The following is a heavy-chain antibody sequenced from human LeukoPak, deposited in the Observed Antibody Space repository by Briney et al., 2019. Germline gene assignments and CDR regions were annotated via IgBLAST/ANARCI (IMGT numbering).Heavy chain of an antibody. J-gene: IGHJ4*02. CDR1: GGSISSYY. V-gene: IGHV4-59*01. D-gene: IGHD5-18*01. CDR3: ARGAAGYSYG. CDR2: IYYSGST. Sequence: SETLSLTCTVSGGSISSYYWSWIRQPPGKGLEWIGHIYYSGSTNYNPSLKSRVTISIDTSKNQFSLRLSSVTAADTAVYYCARGAAGYSYGWGQGTLVTVSP.